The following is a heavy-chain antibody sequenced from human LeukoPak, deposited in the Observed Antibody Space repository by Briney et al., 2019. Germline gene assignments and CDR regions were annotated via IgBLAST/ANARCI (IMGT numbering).Heavy chain of an antibody. Sequence: GGSLRLSCAGSGFTFSTYWVSWVRHAPGKGLEWVANIKEDGREEYHVDSVKGRYTISRDNAKNSLYLQMSSLRAEDTAVYYCAKEGFDFWSGYSKWFDSWGQGTLVTVSS. J-gene: IGHJ5*01. CDR3: AKEGFDFWSGYSKWFDS. V-gene: IGHV3-7*01. CDR1: GFTFSTYW. D-gene: IGHD3-3*01. CDR2: IKEDGREE.